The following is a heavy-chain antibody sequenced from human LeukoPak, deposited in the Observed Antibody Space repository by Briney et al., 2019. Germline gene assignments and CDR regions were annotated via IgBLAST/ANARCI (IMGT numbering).Heavy chain of an antibody. D-gene: IGHD6-19*01. V-gene: IGHV1-8*01. Sequence: ASVKVSCKASGYTFTSYAVNGVGQAPGQGREGMGWMNPDSGDITYAQKFQGRLTLTRPTSVDTTYIDLNGLTSGHTAFYYCARARAVAGNRAYDLFDPWGHGTLVTVSS. CDR1: GYTFTSYA. CDR3: ARARAVAGNRAYDLFDP. J-gene: IGHJ5*02. CDR2: MNPDSGDI.